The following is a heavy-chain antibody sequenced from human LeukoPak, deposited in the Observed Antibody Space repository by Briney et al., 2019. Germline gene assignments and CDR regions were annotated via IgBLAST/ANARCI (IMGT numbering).Heavy chain of an antibody. CDR1: GFTFSNAW. V-gene: IGHV3-23*01. CDR2: ISGSGGST. D-gene: IGHD2-2*01. J-gene: IGHJ2*01. CDR3: AKRTEYCSSTRCAFWYFDL. Sequence: GGSLRLSCAASGFTFSNAWMSWVRQAPGKGLDWVSSISGSGGSTHYADSVKGRFTISRDNAKNTLYLQMDSLRGEDTAVYYCAKRTEYCSSTRCAFWYFDLWGRGTLVTVSS.